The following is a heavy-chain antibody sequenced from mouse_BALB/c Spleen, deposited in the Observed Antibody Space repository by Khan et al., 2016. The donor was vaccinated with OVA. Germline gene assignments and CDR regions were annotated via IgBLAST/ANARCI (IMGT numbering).Heavy chain of an antibody. D-gene: IGHD1-2*01. J-gene: IGHJ3*01. V-gene: IGHV1-77*01. Sequence: QVQLQQPGAELARPGASVKLSCKASGYTFTDYYINWVKQRTGQGLEWIGEISPGSGDTYYNEKFKGKATLTADKSSSTAYMQLSSLTSDGSAVYFCARRNYFGYTFAYWGQGTLVTVSA. CDR2: ISPGSGDT. CDR3: ARRNYFGYTFAY. CDR1: GYTFTDYY.